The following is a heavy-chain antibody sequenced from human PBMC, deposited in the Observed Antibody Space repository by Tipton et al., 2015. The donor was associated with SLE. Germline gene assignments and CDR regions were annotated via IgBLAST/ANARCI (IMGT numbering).Heavy chain of an antibody. D-gene: IGHD6-13*01. Sequence: TLSLTCTVSSGSISSSSYYWGWIRQPPGKGLEWIGSIYYSGSTYYNPSLKSRVTISVDTSKNQFSLKLSSVTAADTAVYYCARSYSSPVGLSWGQGTLVTVSS. V-gene: IGHV4-39*07. CDR3: ARSYSSPVGLS. CDR1: SGSISSSSYY. CDR2: IYYSGST. J-gene: IGHJ5*02.